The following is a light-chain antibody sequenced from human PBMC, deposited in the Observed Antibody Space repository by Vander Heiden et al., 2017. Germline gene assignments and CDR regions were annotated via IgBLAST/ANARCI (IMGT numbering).Light chain of an antibody. CDR2: DDS. V-gene: IGLV3-21*03. CDR1: NIGSNS. CDR3: QVWDSSSDHPGV. Sequence: SYVLTQTRSVSVAPGKTARITCGGNNIGSNSVHWYQQKPGQAPVLVVYDDSDRPSGIPERFSGSNSGNTATLTISRVEAGDEADYYCQVWDSSSDHPGVFGGGTKLTVL. J-gene: IGLJ3*02.